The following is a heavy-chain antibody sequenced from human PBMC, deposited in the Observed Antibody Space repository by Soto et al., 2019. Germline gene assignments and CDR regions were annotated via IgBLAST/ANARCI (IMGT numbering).Heavy chain of an antibody. V-gene: IGHV1-18*01. CDR1: GYTFTSYG. Sequence: ASVKVSCKASGYTFTSYGISWVRQAPGQGLEWMGWINAYNGNTNYSQKFQGRVTITRDTSASTAYMELSSLRSEDTAVYYCASICSGGSCYSGLAFDPWGQGTLVTVSS. CDR3: ASICSGGSCYSGLAFDP. CDR2: INAYNGNT. J-gene: IGHJ5*02. D-gene: IGHD2-15*01.